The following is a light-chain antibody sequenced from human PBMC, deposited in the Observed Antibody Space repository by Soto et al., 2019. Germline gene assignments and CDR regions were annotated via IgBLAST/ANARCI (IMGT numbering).Light chain of an antibody. V-gene: IGLV2-14*03. J-gene: IGLJ1*01. CDR2: DVT. Sequence: QSALTQPASVSGSPGEWITISCTGTSSDVGGYNFVSWYQHHPGKAPKLIIYDVTNRPSGISNRFSGSKSGNTASLAISGLQAEDEADYYCTSYTSSITYVFGTGTKVTVL. CDR3: TSYTSSITYV. CDR1: SSDVGGYNF.